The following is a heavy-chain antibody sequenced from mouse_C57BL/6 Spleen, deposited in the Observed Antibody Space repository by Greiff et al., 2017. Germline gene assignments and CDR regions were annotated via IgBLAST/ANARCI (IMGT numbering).Heavy chain of an antibody. CDR1: GFTFSSYA. Sequence: EVQVVESGEGLVKPGGSLKLSCAASGFTFSSYAMSWVRQTPEKRLEWVAYISSGGDYIYYADTVKGRFTISRDNARNTLYLQMSSLKSEDTAMYYCTSLYYDYDDYAMDYWVKEPQSPSPQ. D-gene: IGHD2-4*01. CDR3: TSLYYDYDDYAMDY. CDR2: ISSGGDYI. V-gene: IGHV5-9-1*02. J-gene: IGHJ4*01.